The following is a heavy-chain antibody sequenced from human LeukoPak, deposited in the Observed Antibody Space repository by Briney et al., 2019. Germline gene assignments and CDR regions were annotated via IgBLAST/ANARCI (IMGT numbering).Heavy chain of an antibody. V-gene: IGHV4-39*01. CDR3: ARIVKVGGTRQFDY. CDR1: GDSISSRSYY. J-gene: IGHJ4*02. CDR2: IYYSGST. Sequence: SETLSLTCTVSGDSISSRSYYWGWIRQPPGKGLEWIGNIYYSGSTYYNPSLKSRVTISVDTSKNQFSLKLSSVTAADTAVYYCARIVKVGGTRQFDYWGQGTLVTVSS. D-gene: IGHD1-26*01.